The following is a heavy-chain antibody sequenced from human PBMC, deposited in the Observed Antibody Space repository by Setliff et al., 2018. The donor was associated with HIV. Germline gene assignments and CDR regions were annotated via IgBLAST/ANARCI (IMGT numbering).Heavy chain of an antibody. J-gene: IGHJ5*01. V-gene: IGHV4-39*07. Sequence: PSETLSLTCPVSGAFTTSSLYSWGWFRQSPGKGLEWIGTIFYSGTTTYNPSLKSRITISVDTSKKEFSLNLSSLTAADTAVFYCARGRYSYGPGWFDSWAQGAVVTVSS. D-gene: IGHD5-18*01. CDR2: IFYSGTT. CDR1: GAFTTSSLYS. CDR3: ARGRYSYGPGWFDS.